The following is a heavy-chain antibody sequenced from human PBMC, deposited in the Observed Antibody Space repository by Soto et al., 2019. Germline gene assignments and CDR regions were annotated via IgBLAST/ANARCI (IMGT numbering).Heavy chain of an antibody. V-gene: IGHV1-3*01. CDR2: INAGNGNT. CDR3: ARVFTIFGVVSDWFDP. J-gene: IGHJ5*02. CDR1: GYTFTSYA. D-gene: IGHD3-3*01. Sequence: ASVKVSCKASGYTFTSYAMHWVRLAPGQRLEWMGWINAGNGNTKYSQKFQGRVTITRDTSASTAYMELSSLRSEDTAVYYCARVFTIFGVVSDWFDPWGQGTLVTVSS.